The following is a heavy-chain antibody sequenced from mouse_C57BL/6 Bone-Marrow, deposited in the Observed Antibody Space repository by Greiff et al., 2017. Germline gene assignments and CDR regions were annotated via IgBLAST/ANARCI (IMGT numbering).Heavy chain of an antibody. Sequence: EVQLQQSGAELVRPGASVKLSCTASGFNIKDDYMHWVKQRPEQGLEWIGWIDPENGDTAYASKFQGKATITADTSSNTAYLQLSSLTSEDTAVYYCTNYDCERYYFDFWGQGTTLTVSS. CDR1: GFNIKDDY. J-gene: IGHJ2*01. D-gene: IGHD2-4*01. CDR2: IDPENGDT. V-gene: IGHV14-4*01. CDR3: TNYDCERYYFDF.